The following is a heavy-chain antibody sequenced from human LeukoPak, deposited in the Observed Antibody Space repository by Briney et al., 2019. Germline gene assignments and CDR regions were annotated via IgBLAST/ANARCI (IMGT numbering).Heavy chain of an antibody. CDR2: ISGRGGST. Sequence: GGSLRLSCAASGFTFSSYAMSWVRQAPGKGLEGVSAISGRGGSTYYADSVKGRFTISRDNSKHTLYLQMNSLRAEDTAVYYCAKDLALSGVVVITLDYWGQGTLVTVSS. J-gene: IGHJ4*02. CDR1: GFTFSSYA. D-gene: IGHD3-22*01. V-gene: IGHV3-23*01. CDR3: AKDLALSGVVVITLDY.